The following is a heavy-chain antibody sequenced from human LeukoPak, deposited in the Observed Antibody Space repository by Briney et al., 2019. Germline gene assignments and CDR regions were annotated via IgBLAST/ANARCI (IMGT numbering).Heavy chain of an antibody. Sequence: GRSLRLSCAASGFSFSSHGMHRVRQAPGKGLEWVAVISYDGSNKYYADFVKGRFTISRDNSKNTLYLQMNSLRAEDTAVYCCAKEVGFYYYDSSGLAIDYWGQGTLVTVSS. J-gene: IGHJ4*02. D-gene: IGHD3-22*01. CDR2: ISYDGSNK. CDR3: AKEVGFYYYDSSGLAIDY. V-gene: IGHV3-30*18. CDR1: GFSFSSHG.